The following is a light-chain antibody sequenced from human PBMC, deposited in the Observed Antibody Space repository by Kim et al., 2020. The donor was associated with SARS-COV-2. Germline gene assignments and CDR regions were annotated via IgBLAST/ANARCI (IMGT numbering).Light chain of an antibody. CDR3: QQYGSSPFT. CDR1: QSVSSSY. V-gene: IGKV3-20*01. Sequence: SPGERATLSCRASQSVSSSYLAWYQQKPGQAPRLLIYGASSRATRIPDRFSGSGSGTDFTLTISRLEPEDFAVYYCQQYGSSPFTFGPGTKVDIK. CDR2: GAS. J-gene: IGKJ3*01.